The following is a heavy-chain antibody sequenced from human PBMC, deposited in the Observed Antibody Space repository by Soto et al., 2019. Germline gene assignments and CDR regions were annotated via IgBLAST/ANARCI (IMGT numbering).Heavy chain of an antibody. D-gene: IGHD3-22*01. Sequence: QVQLVESGGGLVKPGGSLRLSCAASGFTFSDYYMSWIRQAPGKGLEWVSYVGRSGTYTNYADSVKGRFTISRDKAKNSLYLQMNSLRAEDTAVYYCATYYYDSSGYYYFAYWGQGTLVTVSS. J-gene: IGHJ4*02. CDR2: VGRSGTYT. CDR3: ATYYYDSSGYYYFAY. V-gene: IGHV3-11*06. CDR1: GFTFSDYY.